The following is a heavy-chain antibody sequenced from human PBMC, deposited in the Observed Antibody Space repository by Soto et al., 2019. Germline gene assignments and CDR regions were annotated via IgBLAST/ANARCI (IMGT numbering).Heavy chain of an antibody. D-gene: IGHD3-9*01. CDR2: ISGSGGRT. V-gene: IGHV3-23*01. CDR1: GLTFSSYA. Sequence: EVQLLESGGGLVQPGGSLRLSCAASGLTFSSYAMSWVRQAPGKGLEWVSAISGSGGRTYYADSVKGRFTISRDNSKNTLYLQMNSLRAEDTAVYYCAKVRAYGGWLEFDYWGQGTLVTVSS. J-gene: IGHJ4*02. CDR3: AKVRAYGGWLEFDY.